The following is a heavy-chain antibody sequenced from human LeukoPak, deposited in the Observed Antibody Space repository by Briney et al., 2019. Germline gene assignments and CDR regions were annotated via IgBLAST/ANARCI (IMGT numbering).Heavy chain of an antibody. CDR1: GGSIRSYY. D-gene: IGHD6-19*01. CDR3: ATDGRSSGWYGFDY. Sequence: ETLSLTCTVSGGSIRSYYWSWVRQAPGKGLEWVSSITSPVGRIYYADSLKGRITISRDNARSSLYLQLNSLRAEDTAVYYCATDGRSSGWYGFDYWGQGTLVTVSS. CDR2: ITSPVGRI. J-gene: IGHJ4*02. V-gene: IGHV3-21*01.